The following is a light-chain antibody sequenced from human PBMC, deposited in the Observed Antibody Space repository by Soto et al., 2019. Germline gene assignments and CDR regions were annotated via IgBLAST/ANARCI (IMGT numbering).Light chain of an antibody. Sequence: IGLKTSPGALSLSQGERATMSCRASQTFSSSYLAWYQQKPGQAPRLLIYGASRRATGVPDRFSGSGSGTDFTLTISRLEREDFAVYFCQQFGSSFITFGQGTRLENK. CDR1: QTFSSSY. V-gene: IGKV3-20*01. CDR2: GAS. CDR3: QQFGSSFIT. J-gene: IGKJ5*01.